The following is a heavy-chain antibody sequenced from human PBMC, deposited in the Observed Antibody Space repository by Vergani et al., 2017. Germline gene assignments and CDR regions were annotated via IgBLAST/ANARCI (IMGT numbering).Heavy chain of an antibody. J-gene: IGHJ5*02. CDR1: GYSVGSGYY. CDR2: VHRNGNT. Sequence: HVDLLESGPGLVKSSETLSLNCAVSGYSVGSGYYWGWIRPPPGRGLEWIVCVHRNGNTYYTSSLRSRATISRDTSKNQFSLRLTSVTAADTAVYYCARQNPYGLAHVDLLGRGVLVTVSA. V-gene: IGHV4-38-2*01. CDR3: ARQNPYGLAHVDL. D-gene: IGHD3-10*01.